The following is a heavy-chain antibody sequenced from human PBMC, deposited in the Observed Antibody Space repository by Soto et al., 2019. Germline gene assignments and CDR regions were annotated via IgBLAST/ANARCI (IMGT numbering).Heavy chain of an antibody. Sequence: QLQLQESGSGLVKPSQTLSLTCAVSGGSISSGGYSWSWIRQPPGKGLEWSGYIYHSGSTYYHPSLKSRVTISVDRSKNQFSLELSSVTAADTAVYYCARGSYGSGSYVFGYWGQGTLVTVSS. D-gene: IGHD3-10*01. CDR1: GGSISSGGYS. V-gene: IGHV4-30-2*01. CDR3: ARGSYGSGSYVFGY. CDR2: IYHSGST. J-gene: IGHJ4*02.